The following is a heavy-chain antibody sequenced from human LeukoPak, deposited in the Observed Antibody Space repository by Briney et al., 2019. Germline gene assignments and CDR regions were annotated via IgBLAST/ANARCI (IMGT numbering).Heavy chain of an antibody. CDR2: IYYSGST. CDR1: GGSISSYY. Sequence: SETLSLTCTVSGGSISSYYWSWLRQPPGKGLEWIGYIYYSGSTNYNPSLKSRVTISVDTSKNQFSPKLSSVTAADTAVYYCARLTYGSGSYFVLDYWGQGTLVTVSS. D-gene: IGHD3-10*01. CDR3: ARLTYGSGSYFVLDY. V-gene: IGHV4-59*01. J-gene: IGHJ4*02.